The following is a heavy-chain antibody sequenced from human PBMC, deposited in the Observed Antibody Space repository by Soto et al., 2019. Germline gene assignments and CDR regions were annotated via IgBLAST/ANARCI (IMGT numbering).Heavy chain of an antibody. Sequence: VQLLESEGNLVQPGGSLRLSCAASGFSFHTYAMGWVRQAPGKGLEWVSSLSGSCGSTNYADSVKGRFTISRDNSKDILYLQMNNLRAEDTAMYYCAKDLRDWGFFDYWGLGTLVTVSS. CDR2: LSGSCGST. CDR1: GFSFHTYA. J-gene: IGHJ4*02. CDR3: AKDLRDWGFFDY. D-gene: IGHD3-16*01. V-gene: IGHV3-23*01.